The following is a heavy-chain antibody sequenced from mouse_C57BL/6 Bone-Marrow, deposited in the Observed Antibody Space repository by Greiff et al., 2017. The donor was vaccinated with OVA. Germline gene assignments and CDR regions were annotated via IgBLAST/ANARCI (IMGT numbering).Heavy chain of an antibody. V-gene: IGHV14-3*01. D-gene: IGHD1-1*01. CDR2: IDPANDNT. Sequence: EVKLQESVAELVRPGASVKLSCTASGFNITNTYMHWVKQRPEQGLEWIGRIDPANDNTKYAPKFQGKATMTADTSSNTAYLQLSSLSSEDTAVYCCARGNFGSSFYAMDYWGQGTSVTVSS. CDR3: ARGNFGSSFYAMDY. CDR1: GFNITNTY. J-gene: IGHJ4*01.